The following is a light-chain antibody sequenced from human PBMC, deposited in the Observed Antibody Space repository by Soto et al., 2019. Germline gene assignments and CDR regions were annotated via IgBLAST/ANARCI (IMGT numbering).Light chain of an antibody. V-gene: IGKV1-5*01. J-gene: IGKJ1*01. CDR3: QQYNTYPWT. CDR2: DAS. CDR1: QSISNW. Sequence: DIQMTQSPSTLSASVGDRVTITCRASQSISNWLAWYQQKPGKAPKLLIYDASSLESGVPSRVSGSGSGTEFTLTISSLQPDDFATYYCQQYNTYPWTFGQGTKVDI.